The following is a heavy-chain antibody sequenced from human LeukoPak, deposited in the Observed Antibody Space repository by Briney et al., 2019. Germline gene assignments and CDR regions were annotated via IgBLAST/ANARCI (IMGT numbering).Heavy chain of an antibody. CDR1: GFTFSSYW. V-gene: IGHV3-7*03. Sequence: GGSLRLSCAASGFTFSSYWMNWARQAPGKGLEWVASINHNGNVNYYVDSVKGRFTISRDNAKNSLYLQMNSLRAEDTAVYYCARTRYNWNAHDAFDIWGQGTMVTVSS. CDR3: ARTRYNWNAHDAFDI. CDR2: INHNGNVN. D-gene: IGHD1-20*01. J-gene: IGHJ3*02.